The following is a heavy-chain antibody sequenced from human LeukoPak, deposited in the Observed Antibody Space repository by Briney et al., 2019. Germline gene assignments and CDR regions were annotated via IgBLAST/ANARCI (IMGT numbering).Heavy chain of an antibody. CDR1: GLTFGSYD. J-gene: IGHJ5*02. CDR2: ISGSGDNT. D-gene: IGHD3-9*01. Sequence: GGSLRLSCVVSGLTFGSYDMTWVRQAPGKGLEWVSSISGSGDNTPTADSVKGRFTISRDNAKNSLYLQMNSLRAEDTAVYYCARTVRYFDFDPWGQGTLVTVSS. CDR3: ARTVRYFDFDP. V-gene: IGHV3-21*01.